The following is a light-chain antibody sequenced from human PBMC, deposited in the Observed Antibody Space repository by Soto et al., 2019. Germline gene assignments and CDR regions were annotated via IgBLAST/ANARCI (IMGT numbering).Light chain of an antibody. CDR2: GNS. J-gene: IGLJ2*01. Sequence: QSVLTQPPSVSGAPGQRVTISCTGSSSNIGARYDVHWYQQLPGTAPKLLIYGNSNRPSGVPXRFSGSKSGTSASLAITGXXXEDEAXXXXQSYDSSLNAVVFGGGTKLTVL. CDR1: SSNIGARYD. V-gene: IGLV1-40*01. CDR3: QSYDSSLNAVV.